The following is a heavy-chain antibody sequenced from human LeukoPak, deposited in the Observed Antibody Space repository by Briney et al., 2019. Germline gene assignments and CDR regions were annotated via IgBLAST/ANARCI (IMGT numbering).Heavy chain of an antibody. CDR1: GFTFSRYA. D-gene: IGHD3-22*01. J-gene: IGHJ6*04. CDR2: ISGSGGST. V-gene: IGHV3-23*01. CDR3: AITYYYDSSGYWRDGYMDV. Sequence: GGSLRLSCAASGFTFSRYAVSWIRQAPGKGPEWVSDISGSGGSTYYADSVKGRFTISRDNSKNTLYLQMNSLRADDTAVYYCAITYYYDSSGYWRDGYMDVWGKGTTVTVSS.